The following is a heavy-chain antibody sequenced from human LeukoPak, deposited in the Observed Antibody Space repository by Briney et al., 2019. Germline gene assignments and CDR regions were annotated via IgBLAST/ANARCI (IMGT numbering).Heavy chain of an antibody. Sequence: SETLSLTCAVYGGSFSGYYWSWIRQPPGKGLEWIGEINHSGSTNYNPSLKSRVTISVDTSKNQFSLKLSSVTAADTAVYYCATQEFESSGYDAFDIWGQGTMVTVAS. CDR1: GGSFSGYY. CDR2: INHSGST. D-gene: IGHD5-12*01. CDR3: ATQEFESSGYDAFDI. V-gene: IGHV4-34*01. J-gene: IGHJ3*02.